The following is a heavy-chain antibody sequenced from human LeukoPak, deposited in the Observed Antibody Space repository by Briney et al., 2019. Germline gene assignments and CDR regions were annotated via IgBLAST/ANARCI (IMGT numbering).Heavy chain of an antibody. CDR2: IYTSGST. Sequence: PSETLSLTCTVSGGSISSGSYYWSWIRQPAGKGLEWIGRIYTSGSTNYNPSLKSRVTISVDTSKNQFSLKLSSVTAADTAVYYCARRHSSWFDYWGQGTLVTVSS. CDR1: GGSISSGSYY. D-gene: IGHD6-13*01. V-gene: IGHV4-61*02. CDR3: ARRHSSWFDY. J-gene: IGHJ4*02.